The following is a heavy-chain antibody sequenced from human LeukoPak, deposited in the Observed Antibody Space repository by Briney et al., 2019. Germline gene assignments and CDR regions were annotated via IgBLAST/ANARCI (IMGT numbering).Heavy chain of an antibody. CDR1: GYSFINYW. J-gene: IGHJ4*02. Sequence: GASLKISFQGSGYSFINYWIGWVRQMPGKGLEWMGIIHPGDSGTRYSPSFQGQVTMSVDESITTAYLQWNSLRASDSAIYYCARGGSYRYGSSDYWGQGTLVTVSS. CDR2: IHPGDSGT. V-gene: IGHV5-51*01. D-gene: IGHD5-18*01. CDR3: ARGGSYRYGSSDY.